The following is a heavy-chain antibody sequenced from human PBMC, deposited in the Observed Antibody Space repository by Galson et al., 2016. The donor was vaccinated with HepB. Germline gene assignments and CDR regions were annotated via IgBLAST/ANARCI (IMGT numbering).Heavy chain of an antibody. CDR1: GASISGYY. CDR2: INHSGGT. J-gene: IGHJ3*02. V-gene: IGHV4-34*01. D-gene: IGHD6-13*01. Sequence: TLSLTCGVYGASISGYYWSWIRQPPGKGLDWIGEINHSGGTNHNPSLKSRVTISVDTSKNQFSLKLKSVNAADTAVYYCARGSSNWPAGACDIWGPGTVLTVAS. CDR3: ARGSSNWPAGACDI.